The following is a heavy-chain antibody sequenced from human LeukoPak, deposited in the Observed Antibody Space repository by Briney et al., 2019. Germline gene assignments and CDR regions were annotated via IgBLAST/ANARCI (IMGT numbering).Heavy chain of an antibody. Sequence: SETLSLTCTVSGGSISSSSYYWGWIRQPPGKGLEWIGSIYYSGSTYYSPSLKSRVTISVDTSKNQFSLKLSSVTAADTAVYYCARDGPGDNYFDYWAREPWSPSPQ. CDR2: IYYSGST. CDR1: GGSISSSSYY. CDR3: ARDGPGDNYFDY. D-gene: IGHD7-27*01. J-gene: IGHJ4*02. V-gene: IGHV4-39*07.